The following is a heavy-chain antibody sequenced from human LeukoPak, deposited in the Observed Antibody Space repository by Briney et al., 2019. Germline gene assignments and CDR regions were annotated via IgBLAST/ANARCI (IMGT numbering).Heavy chain of an antibody. J-gene: IGHJ4*02. CDR1: GYTLTELF. D-gene: IGHD2/OR15-2a*01. CDR3: ATVSF. Sequence: ASVKVSCQVSGYTLTELFMHRVGLAAGKGLEWLGGVDPDDGETIYAQKFQGRVTMTEDTSTDTAYMELSSLRSEDTAVYYCATVSFWGQGTLVNVSS. CDR2: VDPDDGET. V-gene: IGHV1-24*01.